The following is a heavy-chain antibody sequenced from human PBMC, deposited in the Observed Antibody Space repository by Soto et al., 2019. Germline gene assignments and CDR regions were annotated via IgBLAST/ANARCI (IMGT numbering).Heavy chain of an antibody. D-gene: IGHD3-9*01. CDR2: ISSSSSYI. J-gene: IGHJ3*02. V-gene: IGHV3-21*01. Sequence: GGSLRLCCAASGFTFSSYSMNWVRQAPGGRLEWVSSISSSSSYIYYADSVKGRFTISRDNAKNSLYLQMNSLRAEDTAVYYCARGLRYFDWLLAPYDAFDIWGQGTMVTVSS. CDR1: GFTFSSYS. CDR3: ARGLRYFDWLLAPYDAFDI.